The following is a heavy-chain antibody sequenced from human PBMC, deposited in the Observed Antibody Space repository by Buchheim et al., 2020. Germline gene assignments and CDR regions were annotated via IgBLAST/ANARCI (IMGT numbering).Heavy chain of an antibody. CDR2: LYYSGST. CDR3: ARSTIVALHYWYFEL. J-gene: IGHJ2*01. V-gene: IGHV4-39*01. D-gene: IGHD2-21*01. Sequence: QLQLQESGPGLVKPSETLSLTCTVSGDSINSSSYSWGWLRQPPGKGPEWIGSLYYSGSTYYNPSLNSRVTISVDTSKSQFSLRLRSVAAEDAAVYYCARSTIVALHYWYFELWGRGTL. CDR1: GDSINSSSYS.